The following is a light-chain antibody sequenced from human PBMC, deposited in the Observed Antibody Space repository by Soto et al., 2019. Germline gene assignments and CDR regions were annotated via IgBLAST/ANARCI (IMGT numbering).Light chain of an antibody. CDR2: GNS. CDR1: SSNIGAGYD. J-gene: IGLJ1*01. CDR3: QSYDSSLSGYV. V-gene: IGLV1-40*01. Sequence: QSVLTQPPSVSGAPGQRVTISCTGSSSNIGAGYDVHWYQQLPGTAPKLLIYGNSNRPSGVPDRFSGSKSGTSASLAITGLQADDEADYYCQSYDSSLSGYVFGTWTKLTVL.